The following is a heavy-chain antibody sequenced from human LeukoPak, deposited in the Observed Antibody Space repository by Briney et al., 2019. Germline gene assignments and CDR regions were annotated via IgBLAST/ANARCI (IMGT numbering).Heavy chain of an antibody. Sequence: GGSLRLSCAASGFTFSSYTMNWVRQAPGKGLEWVSSISSSSTYINYADSVKGRFTISRDNSKNTLYLQMNSLRAEDTAVYYCARRAGAYSHPYDYWGQGTLVTVSS. CDR3: ARRAGAYSHPYDY. CDR1: GFTFSSYT. V-gene: IGHV3-21*04. D-gene: IGHD4/OR15-4a*01. CDR2: ISSSSTYI. J-gene: IGHJ4*02.